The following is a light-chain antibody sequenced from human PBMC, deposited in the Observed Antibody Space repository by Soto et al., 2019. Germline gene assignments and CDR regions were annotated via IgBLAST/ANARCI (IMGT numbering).Light chain of an antibody. CDR2: GAS. Sequence: EIVMTQSPATLSVSPGETATLSCRASQSITSELAWYQQKPGQPPRLLIYGASTRATGVPARFTGSGSGSEFTLTISGLQSEDFAVYYCQQGHNRPLTFGQGTRLEI. CDR1: QSITSE. J-gene: IGKJ2*01. V-gene: IGKV3-15*01. CDR3: QQGHNRPLT.